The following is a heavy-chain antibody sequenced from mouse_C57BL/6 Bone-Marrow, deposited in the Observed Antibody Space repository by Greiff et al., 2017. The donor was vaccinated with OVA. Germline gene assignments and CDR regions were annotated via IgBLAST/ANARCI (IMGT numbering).Heavy chain of an antibody. V-gene: IGHV1-64*01. Sequence: QVQLQQPGAELVKPGASVKLSCKASGYTFTSYWMHWVKQRPGQGPEWIGMIHPNSGSTNYNEKFKSKATLTVDKSSSTAYMQLSSLTSEDSAVYYCAESHYYGSSYAMDYWGQGTSVTVSS. CDR3: AESHYYGSSYAMDY. CDR1: GYTFTSYW. CDR2: IHPNSGST. D-gene: IGHD1-1*01. J-gene: IGHJ4*01.